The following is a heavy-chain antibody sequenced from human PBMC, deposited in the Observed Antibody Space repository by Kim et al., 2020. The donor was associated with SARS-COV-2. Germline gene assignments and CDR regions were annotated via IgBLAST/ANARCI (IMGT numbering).Heavy chain of an antibody. D-gene: IGHD5-12*01. CDR3: AIDRDGYNDFDY. CDR2: FVPEDGKI. J-gene: IGHJ4*02. Sequence: ASVKVSCKVSGNTLTEISMHWVRQAPGKGLEWMGGFVPEDGKIIHAQKFQGRVSMTEDTSTDTAYMELSSLRSEDTAVYYCAIDRDGYNDFDYWGQGTRVTVSS. V-gene: IGHV1-24*01. CDR1: GNTLTEIS.